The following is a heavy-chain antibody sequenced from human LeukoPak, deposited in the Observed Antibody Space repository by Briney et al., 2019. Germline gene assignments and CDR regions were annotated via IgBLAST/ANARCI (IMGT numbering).Heavy chain of an antibody. J-gene: IGHJ4*02. CDR3: AVGSYGYSRNLYYFDY. CDR2: IIPIFGTA. V-gene: IGHV1-69*13. CDR1: GGTFSSYA. D-gene: IGHD5-18*01. Sequence: SVKVSCKASGGTFSSYAISWVRQAPGQGLEWMGGIIPIFGTANYAQKFQGRVTITADESTSTAYMELSSLRSEDTAVYYCAVGSYGYSRNLYYFDYWGQGTLVTVSS.